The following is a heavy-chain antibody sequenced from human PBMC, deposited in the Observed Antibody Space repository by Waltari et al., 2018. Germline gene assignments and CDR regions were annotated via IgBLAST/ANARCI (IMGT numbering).Heavy chain of an antibody. D-gene: IGHD1-20*01. CDR1: GFTFSSYS. J-gene: IGHJ3*02. CDR3: ARSNNWYAFDI. CDR2: ISISSSYI. Sequence: EVQLVESGGGLVKPGGSLRLSCAASGFTFSSYSMNWVRQAPGKGLEWVSSISISSSYIYYADSVKGRFTISRDNAKNSLYLQMNSLRAEDTAVYYCARSNNWYAFDIWGQGTMVTVSS. V-gene: IGHV3-21*01.